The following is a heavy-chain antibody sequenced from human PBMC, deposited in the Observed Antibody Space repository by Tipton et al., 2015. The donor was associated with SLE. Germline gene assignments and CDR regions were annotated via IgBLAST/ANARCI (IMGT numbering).Heavy chain of an antibody. CDR3: ARDIRYIVATTRNAFDI. Sequence: SLRLSCAASGFTVSSNYMGWVRQAPGKGLEWVSVIYSGGSTYYADSVKGRFTISRDNSKNTLYLQMNSLRAEDTAVYYCARDIRYIVATTRNAFDIWGQGTMVTVSS. CDR1: GFTVSSNY. CDR2: IYSGGST. D-gene: IGHD5-12*01. J-gene: IGHJ3*02. V-gene: IGHV3-53*05.